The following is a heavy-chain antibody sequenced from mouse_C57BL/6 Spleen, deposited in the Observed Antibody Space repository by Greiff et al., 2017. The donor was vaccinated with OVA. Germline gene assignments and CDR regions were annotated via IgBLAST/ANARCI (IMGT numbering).Heavy chain of an antibody. CDR1: GYSITSCYF. V-gene: IGHV3-6*01. CDR2: ISYDGSN. J-gene: IGHJ3*01. Sequence: VQLKESGPGLVKPSQSLSLTCSVTGYSITSCYFCYWIRPFPGNILEWMGYISYDGSNNYKPSLKNRISIPRDTSKNQFFLKLNSVTTEDTATYYCASYDYPAWFAYWGQGNLVTGSA. CDR3: ASYDYPAWFAY. D-gene: IGHD2-4*01.